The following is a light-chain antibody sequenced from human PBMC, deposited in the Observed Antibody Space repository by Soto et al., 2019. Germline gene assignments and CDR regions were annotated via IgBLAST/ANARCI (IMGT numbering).Light chain of an antibody. CDR1: QGISSH. CDR2: VAS. Sequence: DIQLTQSPSFLSASVGDRVTITCRASQGISSHLAWYQQQPGKAPKLLIYVASTLQSGVPSRFSGSGSGTAFPLTIRGLQPEDFASYYCQQLNSYPLPFGQGTRLEIK. V-gene: IGKV1-9*01. CDR3: QQLNSYPLP. J-gene: IGKJ5*01.